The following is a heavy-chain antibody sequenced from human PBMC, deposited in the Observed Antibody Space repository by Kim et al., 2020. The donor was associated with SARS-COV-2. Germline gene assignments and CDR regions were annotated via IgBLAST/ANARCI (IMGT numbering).Heavy chain of an antibody. CDR1: GEPLNVDLSY. CDR2: THSAGST. J-gene: IGHJ4*02. V-gene: IGHV4-61*03. Sequence: SETLSLTCTVSGEPLNVDLSYWIWIRQPPGQELEWVGYTHSAGSTFYNPYLQSRVTISLDTSNNLFSLKFSSATPADTAVYYCSWLTGFFYFDYWGQGSLVSV. CDR3: SWLTGFFYFDY. D-gene: IGHD3-9*01.